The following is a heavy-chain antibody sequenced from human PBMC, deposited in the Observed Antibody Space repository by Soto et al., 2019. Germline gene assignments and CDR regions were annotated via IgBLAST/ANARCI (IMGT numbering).Heavy chain of an antibody. CDR3: ASSSYGDYWYDP. CDR2: ISAYNGNT. V-gene: IGHV1-18*01. J-gene: IGHJ5*02. CDR1: GYTFTSYG. Sequence: ASVKVSCKASGYTFTSYGISWVRQAPGQGLEWMGWISAYNGNTNYAQKLQGRVTTTTDTSTSTAYMELRSLRSDDTAVYYCASSSYGDYWYDPWGQGTQVTVSS. D-gene: IGHD4-17*01.